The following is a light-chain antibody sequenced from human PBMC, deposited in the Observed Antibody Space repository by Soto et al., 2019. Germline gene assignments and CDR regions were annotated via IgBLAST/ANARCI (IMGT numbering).Light chain of an antibody. V-gene: IGKV1-6*01. J-gene: IGKJ1*01. CDR1: QDIRND. Sequence: AIQMTQSPSSLSASVGDRVTITCRASQDIRNDLGWYQKKPGKAPRLLVDAASSLQSGVPSRFSGSGSGTEFTLTISRLQPEDFATYDCLQDYSYPRTFGQGTKVEIK. CDR3: LQDYSYPRT. CDR2: AAS.